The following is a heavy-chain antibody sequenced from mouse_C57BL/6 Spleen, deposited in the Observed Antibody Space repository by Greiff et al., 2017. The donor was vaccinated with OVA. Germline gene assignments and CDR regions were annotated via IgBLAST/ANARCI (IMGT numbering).Heavy chain of an antibody. D-gene: IGHD1-1*01. CDR1: GYTFTDYY. CDR3: ARGGTTVGAPYYFDY. V-gene: IGHV1-76*01. Sequence: QVQLQQSGAELVRPGASVKLSCKASGYTFTDYYINWVKQRPGQGLEWIARIYPGSGNTYYNEKFKGKATLTAEKSSSTAYMQLSSLTSEDSAVYFCARGGTTVGAPYYFDYWGQGTTLTVSS. CDR2: IYPGSGNT. J-gene: IGHJ2*01.